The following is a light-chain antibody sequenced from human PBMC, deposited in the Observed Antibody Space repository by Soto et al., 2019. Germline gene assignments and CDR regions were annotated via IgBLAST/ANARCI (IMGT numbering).Light chain of an antibody. CDR3: QQLFMYPPT. CDR2: GAS. V-gene: IGKV1-39*01. Sequence: DIQMTQSPSSLSASVGDRVTIPCRASESISRNLNWYQQKAGKAPKLLIYGASTLQGGVPSRFSGSGSGTDFTLTVSSLQPEDLATYYCQQLFMYPPTFGPGTKVDIK. J-gene: IGKJ3*01. CDR1: ESISRN.